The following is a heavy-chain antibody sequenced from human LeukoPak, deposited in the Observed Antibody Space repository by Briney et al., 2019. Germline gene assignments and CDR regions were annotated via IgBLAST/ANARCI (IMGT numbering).Heavy chain of an antibody. Sequence: GGSLRLSCAASGFTFSNAWMNWVRQAPGKGLEWVGRIKSKTDGGATDYAAPVKGRFIISRDDSKNTLYLQMNSLKTEDTAVYYCTTNYYGSENYLSNLDYWGQGTLVTVSS. CDR3: TTNYYGSENYLSNLDY. J-gene: IGHJ4*02. V-gene: IGHV3-15*01. CDR1: GFTFSNAW. CDR2: IKSKTDGGAT. D-gene: IGHD3-10*01.